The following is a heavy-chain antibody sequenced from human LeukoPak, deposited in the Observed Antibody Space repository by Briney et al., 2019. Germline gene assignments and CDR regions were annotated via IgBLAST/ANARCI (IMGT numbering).Heavy chain of an antibody. J-gene: IGHJ4*02. Sequence: SETLSLTCAVYGVSFSAYYWSWIRQPPGKGLEWFGEINHSGSTNYNPSLKSRVTISVDTSKKQFSLKLNSVTPEDTAVYYCARDGSLDDILTGYYYFDYWGQGTLVTVSS. CDR2: INHSGST. CDR1: GVSFSAYY. D-gene: IGHD3-9*01. CDR3: ARDGSLDDILTGYYYFDY. V-gene: IGHV4-34*01.